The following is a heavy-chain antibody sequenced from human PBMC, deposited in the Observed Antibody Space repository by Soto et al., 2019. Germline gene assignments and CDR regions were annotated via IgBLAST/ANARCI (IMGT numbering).Heavy chain of an antibody. CDR3: ARAAAGKEGYYYMDV. J-gene: IGHJ6*03. Sequence: GGSLRLSCAASGFTFSSYGMHWVRQAPGKGLEWVAVIWYDGSNKYYADSVKGRFTISRDNSKNTLYLQMNSLRAEDTAVYYCARAAAGKEGYYYMDVWGKGTTVTVSS. CDR2: IWYDGSNK. CDR1: GFTFSSYG. D-gene: IGHD6-13*01. V-gene: IGHV3-33*01.